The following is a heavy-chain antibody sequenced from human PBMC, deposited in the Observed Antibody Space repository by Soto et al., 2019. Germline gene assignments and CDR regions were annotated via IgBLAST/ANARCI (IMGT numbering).Heavy chain of an antibody. V-gene: IGHV2-5*02. CDR1: GFSLSASGVG. Sequence: QITLKESGPTLVKPTQTLTLTCTFSGFSLSASGVGVGWIRQPPGKALEWLAIIYWDDAKHYSPSLKSSLTXXKXXPKNQVVLTSTNMDPLDTANFFLPNKGGGDRILDYWGQGTLVTVSS. CDR3: PNKGGGDRILDY. J-gene: IGHJ4*02. D-gene: IGHD3-16*01. CDR2: IYWDDAK.